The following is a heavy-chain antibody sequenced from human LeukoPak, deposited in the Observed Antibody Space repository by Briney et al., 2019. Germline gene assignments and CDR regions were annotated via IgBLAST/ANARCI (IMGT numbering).Heavy chain of an antibody. J-gene: IGHJ1*01. Sequence: SETLSLTCAVYGGSFSGYYWSWIRQPPGKGLEWIGKINHSGSTNYNPSPKSRVTISVDTSKNQFSLKLSSVTAADTAVYYCARTEFVVVTAIRAKYFQHWGQGTLVTVSS. CDR1: GGSFSGYY. V-gene: IGHV4-34*01. CDR2: INHSGST. CDR3: ARTEFVVVTAIRAKYFQH. D-gene: IGHD2-21*02.